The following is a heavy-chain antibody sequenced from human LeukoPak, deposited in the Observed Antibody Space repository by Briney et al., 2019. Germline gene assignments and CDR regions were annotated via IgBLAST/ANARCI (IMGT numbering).Heavy chain of an antibody. CDR2: IHCTGST. Sequence: SETLSLTCRVSGGSLSPNYCNWVRQTPGKGLEWIGYIHCTGSTSYNPSLNSRSPISVYTSENQASLTVKSVTAADTAVYCCAREYYDSRSHYLVVFDLWGQGVLVTVSS. CDR3: AREYYDSRSHYLVVFDL. CDR1: GGSLSPNY. D-gene: IGHD3-10*01. J-gene: IGHJ4*02. V-gene: IGHV4-59*01.